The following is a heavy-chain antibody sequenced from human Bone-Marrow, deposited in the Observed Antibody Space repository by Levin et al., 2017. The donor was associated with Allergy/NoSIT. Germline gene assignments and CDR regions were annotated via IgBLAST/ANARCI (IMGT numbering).Heavy chain of an antibody. CDR2: IFNSGRT. D-gene: IGHD3-22*01. CDR1: GGSISSIDYY. V-gene: IGHV4-30-4*01. CDR3: ARGQYYFEASELTLDY. J-gene: IGHJ4*02. Sequence: SETLSLTCTVSGGSISSIDYYWSWIRQPPGTGLEWIGYIFNSGRTYYNPSLKSRLTMSVDTSKNHFSLKLSSVTAADTAVYYCARGQYYFEASELTLDYWGQGTLVTVSS.